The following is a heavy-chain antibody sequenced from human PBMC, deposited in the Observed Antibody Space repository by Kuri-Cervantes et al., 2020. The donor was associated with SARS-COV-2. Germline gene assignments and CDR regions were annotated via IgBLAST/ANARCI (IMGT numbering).Heavy chain of an antibody. CDR2: ISGSGGST. D-gene: IGHD6-25*01. V-gene: IGHV3-23*01. CDR3: ARAKVPASYYYMDV. J-gene: IGHJ6*03. Sequence: GGSLRLSCAASGFTFSSYAMSWVRQAPGKGLEWVSAISGSGGSTYYADSVKGRFTISRDNSKNTLYLQMNSLRAEDTAVYYCARAKVPASYYYMDVWGKGTTVTVSS. CDR1: GFTFSSYA.